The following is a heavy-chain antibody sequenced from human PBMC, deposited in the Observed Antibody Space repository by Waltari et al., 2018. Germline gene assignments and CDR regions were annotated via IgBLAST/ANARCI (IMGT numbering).Heavy chain of an antibody. CDR2: IIPMFHNT. Sequence: AQLVPSGAGAKKPGSSVKISCKTSGDDFSNYAISWVRQAPGKGLEWMGGIIPMFHNTNYAQRFQDSVTITADESTTTAYLELTNLTPEDTATYYCARGSKFGDYGDLDYWGQGTLVTVSA. J-gene: IGHJ4*02. D-gene: IGHD4-17*01. CDR3: ARGSKFGDYGDLDY. CDR1: GDDFSNYA. V-gene: IGHV1-69*01.